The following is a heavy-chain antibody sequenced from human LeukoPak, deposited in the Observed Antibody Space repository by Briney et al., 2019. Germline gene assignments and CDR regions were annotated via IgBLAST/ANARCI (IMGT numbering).Heavy chain of an antibody. CDR2: IYPGDSDT. D-gene: IGHD3-22*01. J-gene: IGHJ3*02. CDR3: ARGADYYDSSGGAFDI. CDR1: GYSFTSYW. Sequence: GESLKISCKGSGYSFTSYWIGWVRQMSGKGLEWMGIIYPGDSDTRYSPSFQGQVTISADKPISTAYLQWSSLKASDTAMYYCARGADYYDSSGGAFDIWGQGTMVTVSS. V-gene: IGHV5-51*04.